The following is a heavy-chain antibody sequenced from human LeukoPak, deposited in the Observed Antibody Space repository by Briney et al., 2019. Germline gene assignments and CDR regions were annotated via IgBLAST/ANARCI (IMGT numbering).Heavy chain of an antibody. Sequence: SETLSLTCTVSGGSISNYYWNWIRQPPGKGLEWIGYVSYSGSTNYNPSLKSRVTISLYTSKNQFSLILNSVTAADTAVYFCAGSHSSGWKPVAFDIWGQGTMVTVSS. J-gene: IGHJ3*02. CDR1: GGSISNYY. CDR2: VSYSGST. CDR3: AGSHSSGWKPVAFDI. D-gene: IGHD6-19*01. V-gene: IGHV4-59*01.